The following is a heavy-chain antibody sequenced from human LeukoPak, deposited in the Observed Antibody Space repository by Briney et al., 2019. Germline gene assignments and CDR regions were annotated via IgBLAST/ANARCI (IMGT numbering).Heavy chain of an antibody. CDR2: IYYSGIT. CDR1: GGSISSSPYY. Sequence: SETLSLTCTVSGGSISSSPYYWGWIRQPPGKGLEWIGSIYYSGITHYNPSLESRVTISVDTSKNQFSLKLASVTAADTAIYYCAKGAGGFSYYNWFDPWGQGTLVTVSS. CDR3: AKGAGGFSYYNWFDP. V-gene: IGHV4-39*07. D-gene: IGHD5-18*01. J-gene: IGHJ5*02.